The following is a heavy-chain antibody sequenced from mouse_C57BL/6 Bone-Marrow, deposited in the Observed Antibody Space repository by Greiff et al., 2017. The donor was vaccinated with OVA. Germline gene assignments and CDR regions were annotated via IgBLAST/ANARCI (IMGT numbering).Heavy chain of an antibody. J-gene: IGHJ2*01. CDR1: GYTFTSYW. CDR2: NDPSDSYT. D-gene: IGHD2-4*01. Sequence: QVQLQQPGAELVMPGASVKLSCKASGYTFTSYWMHWVKQRPGQGLEWIGENDPSDSYTNYNQKFKGKSTLTVDKSSSTAYMQLSSLTSEDSAVYYCARGYYDYDVFDYWGQGTTLTVSS. CDR3: ARGYYDYDVFDY. V-gene: IGHV1-69*01.